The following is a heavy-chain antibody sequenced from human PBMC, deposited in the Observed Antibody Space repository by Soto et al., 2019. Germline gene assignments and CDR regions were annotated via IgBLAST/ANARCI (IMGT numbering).Heavy chain of an antibody. V-gene: IGHV1-18*01. CDR2: ISENNGYT. J-gene: IGHJ4*02. CDR1: GYTFSTYG. CDR3: ARGRSNYYFEDY. D-gene: IGHD3-22*01. Sequence: ASVKVSCRTSGYTFSTYGFSWVRQAPGQELGWMGWISENNGYTRYAQKLQGRVTMTTGTSTSTAYMGLRSLTSDDTAVYYGARGRSNYYFEDYGGQGTLVTVSS.